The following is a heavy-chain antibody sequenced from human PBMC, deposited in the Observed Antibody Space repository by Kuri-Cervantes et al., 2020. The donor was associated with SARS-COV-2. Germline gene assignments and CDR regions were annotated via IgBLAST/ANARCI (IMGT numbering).Heavy chain of an antibody. D-gene: IGHD3-9*01. V-gene: IGHV3-21*01. CDR3: ARDFDRGWHLDY. CDR1: GFTFKAYT. J-gene: IGHJ4*02. Sequence: LSLTCAASGFTFKAYTMNWVRQAPGKGLEWVSSISSSSSYIYYADSVKGRFTISRDNAKNSLYLQMNSLRAEDTAVYYCARDFDRGWHLDYWGQGTLVTVSS. CDR2: ISSSSSYI.